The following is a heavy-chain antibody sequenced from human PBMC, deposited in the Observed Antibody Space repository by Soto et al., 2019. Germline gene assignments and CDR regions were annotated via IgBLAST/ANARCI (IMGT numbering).Heavy chain of an antibody. V-gene: IGHV3-21*01. CDR3: ARDRIAARPFWFDP. J-gene: IGHJ5*02. D-gene: IGHD6-6*01. CDR2: ISSSSSYI. Sequence: GGFLSLSCTASGFTFSSYSMNWVRQAPGKGLEWVSSISSSSSYIYYAVSVKGRFTISRDNAKNSLYLQMNGLRAEDTAVYYCARDRIAARPFWFDPWGQGTLVTVSS. CDR1: GFTFSSYS.